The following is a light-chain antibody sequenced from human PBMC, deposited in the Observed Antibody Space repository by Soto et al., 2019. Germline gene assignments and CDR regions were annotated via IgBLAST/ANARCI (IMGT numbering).Light chain of an antibody. CDR2: KAS. V-gene: IGKV1-5*03. CDR1: QSISTW. J-gene: IGKJ1*01. CDR3: QQYSTYPWT. Sequence: DLQMTQSPSTLSASVGDRVTITCRASQSISTWLAWYQQKPGKAPKLLMYKASSLKSGVPSRFSGSGSGTEFTLTISSLQPDDFATYYCQQYSTYPWTFGQGTKVEIK.